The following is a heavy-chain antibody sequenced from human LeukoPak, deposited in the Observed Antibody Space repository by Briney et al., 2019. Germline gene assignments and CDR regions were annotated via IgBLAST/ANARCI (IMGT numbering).Heavy chain of an antibody. Sequence: GGSLRLSCAASGFTVSSNYMSWVRQAPGKGLDWVSVIYSGGSTYYADSVKGRFTLSRDNSKNTLYLQMNSLRAEDTAVYYCARGWLRTYGGNPDAFDIWGQGTVVTVSS. J-gene: IGHJ3*02. D-gene: IGHD4-23*01. V-gene: IGHV3-53*01. CDR3: ARGWLRTYGGNPDAFDI. CDR2: IYSGGST. CDR1: GFTVSSNY.